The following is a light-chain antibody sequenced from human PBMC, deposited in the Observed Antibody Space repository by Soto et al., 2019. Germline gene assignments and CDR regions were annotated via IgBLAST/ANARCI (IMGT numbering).Light chain of an antibody. CDR3: QQYGSSPRT. V-gene: IGKV3-20*01. Sequence: ILLTQSPATLSLSPGKISTLSCMASQNISNYLIWYQQKPGQAPRLLMYDASTRATDIPARFSGSGSGTDFTLTISRLEPEDFAVYYCQQYGSSPRTFGQGTKVDIK. CDR2: DAS. CDR1: QNISNY. J-gene: IGKJ1*01.